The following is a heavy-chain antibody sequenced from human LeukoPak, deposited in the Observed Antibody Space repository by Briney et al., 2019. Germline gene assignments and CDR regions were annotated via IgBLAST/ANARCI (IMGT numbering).Heavy chain of an antibody. D-gene: IGHD3-22*01. CDR3: ARDRRYYDSSGYPTYYYGMDV. V-gene: IGHV4-59*01. CDR1: GGSISSYY. CDR2: IYYSGST. J-gene: IGHJ6*02. Sequence: SETLSLTCTVSGGSISSYYWSWIRQPPGKGLEWIGYIYYSGSTNYNPSLKSRVTISLDTSKNQFSLKLSSVTAADTAVYYCARDRRYYDSSGYPTYYYGMDVWGQGTTVTVSS.